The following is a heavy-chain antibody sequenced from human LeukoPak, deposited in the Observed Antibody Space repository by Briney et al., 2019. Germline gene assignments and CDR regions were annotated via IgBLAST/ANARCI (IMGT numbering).Heavy chain of an antibody. V-gene: IGHV3-11*01. CDR3: AREGPFNYDGNWALDY. CDR2: ISTSGNTI. CDR1: GFTFSDYY. Sequence: GGSLRLSCAASGFTFSDYYMSWIRQAPGKGLEWVSYISTSGNTIYYADSVKGRFTISRDNAKNSLYLQMNSLRAEDTAVYYCAREGPFNYDGNWALDYWGQGTLVTVSS. D-gene: IGHD4-23*01. J-gene: IGHJ4*02.